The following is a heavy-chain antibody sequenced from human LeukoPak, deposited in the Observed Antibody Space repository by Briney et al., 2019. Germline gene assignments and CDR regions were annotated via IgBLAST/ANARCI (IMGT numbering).Heavy chain of an antibody. CDR1: EFTFSLYA. V-gene: IGHV3-21*05. Sequence: GGSLRLSCAASEFTFSLYAMTWVRQAPGKGLEGVSYINDVSSDIHYADSVKGRFTISRDNAKNTLSLQMNSLRAEDTAVYYCARDTYQPGLIDCWGQGTLVTVSS. CDR3: ARDTYQPGLIDC. CDR2: INDVSSDI. J-gene: IGHJ4*02. D-gene: IGHD2-2*01.